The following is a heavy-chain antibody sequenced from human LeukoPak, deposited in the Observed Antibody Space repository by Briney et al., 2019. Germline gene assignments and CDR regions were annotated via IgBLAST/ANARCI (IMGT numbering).Heavy chain of an antibody. D-gene: IGHD1-26*01. CDR2: INPNSGGT. J-gene: IGHJ3*02. V-gene: IGHV1-2*02. Sequence: ASVKVSCKASGYTFTGYFMHWVRQAPGQGLEWMGWINPNSGGTNYAQKFQGRVTMTRDTSISTAYMELSRLRSDDTAVYYCARVGATNGGAFDIWGQGTMVTVSS. CDR3: ARVGATNGGAFDI. CDR1: GYTFTGYF.